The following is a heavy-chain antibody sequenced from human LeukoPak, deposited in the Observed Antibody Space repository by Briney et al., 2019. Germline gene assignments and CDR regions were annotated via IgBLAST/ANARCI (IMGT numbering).Heavy chain of an antibody. Sequence: GGSLRLSCAASGFTFSSYGMHWVRQAPGKGLEWVAFIRYDGSNKYYADSVKGRFTISRDNSKNTLYLQMNSLRAEDTAVYYCAIGNSNAPQDAFDIWGQGTMVTVSS. D-gene: IGHD4-11*01. J-gene: IGHJ3*02. CDR1: GFTFSSYG. V-gene: IGHV3-30*02. CDR2: IRYDGSNK. CDR3: AIGNSNAPQDAFDI.